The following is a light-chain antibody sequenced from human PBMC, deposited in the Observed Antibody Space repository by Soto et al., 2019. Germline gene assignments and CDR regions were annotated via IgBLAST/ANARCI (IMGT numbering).Light chain of an antibody. J-gene: IGKJ2*01. CDR1: QRVFYSSDTRNN. CDR3: QQYYTTPYT. V-gene: IGKV4-1*01. CDR2: GAS. Sequence: DIVMTQSPDYLAVSLGERATINCQSSQRVFYSSDTRNNLTWYQLKPGQPPKLLIYGASIRESGVPDRFSGSGSGTDFTLTISSLQAEDVAVYYCQQYYTTPYTFGQATKLQIK.